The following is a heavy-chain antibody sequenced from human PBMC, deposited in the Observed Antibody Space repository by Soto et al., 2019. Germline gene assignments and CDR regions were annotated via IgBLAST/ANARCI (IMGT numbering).Heavy chain of an antibody. V-gene: IGHV3-23*01. Sequence: EVQLLESGGGLVQPGGSLRLSCVASGSTFSSFSMTWVRQAPGKGLEWVSAISAGGGTTNYADSVKDRFTISRDNSKSTLFLEMHSLRAEDTALYYCAKYGRDNSAWKADYWGQGTLVTVSS. CDR2: ISAGGGTT. J-gene: IGHJ4*02. CDR1: GSTFSSFS. D-gene: IGHD6-19*01. CDR3: AKYGRDNSAWKADY.